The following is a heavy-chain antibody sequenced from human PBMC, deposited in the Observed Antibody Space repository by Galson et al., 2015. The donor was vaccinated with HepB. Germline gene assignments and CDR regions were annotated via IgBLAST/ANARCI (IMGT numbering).Heavy chain of an antibody. V-gene: IGHV3-43*01. CDR3: AKDGFGGSYLGY. Sequence: SLRLSCAASGFTFDDYTMHWVRQAPGKGLEWVSLISWDGGSTYYADSVKGRFTISRDNSKNSLYLQMNSLRTEDTALYYCAKDGFGGSYLGYWGQGTLVTVSA. J-gene: IGHJ4*02. CDR2: ISWDGGST. D-gene: IGHD1-26*01. CDR1: GFTFDDYT.